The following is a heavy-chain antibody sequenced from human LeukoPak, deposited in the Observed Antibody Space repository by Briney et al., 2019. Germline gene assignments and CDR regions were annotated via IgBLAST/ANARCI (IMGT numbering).Heavy chain of an antibody. CDR1: GFTVSSNY. V-gene: IGHV3-66*01. CDR2: IYSGGST. CDR3: ARDIGEYYFDY. Sequence: GGSLRLSCAASGFTVSSNYMSWVRQAPGKGLEWVSVIYSGGSTYYADSVKGRFTIPRDNSKNTLYLRTNSLRAEDTAVYYCARDIGEYYFDYWGQGTLVTVSS. J-gene: IGHJ4*02. D-gene: IGHD1-26*01.